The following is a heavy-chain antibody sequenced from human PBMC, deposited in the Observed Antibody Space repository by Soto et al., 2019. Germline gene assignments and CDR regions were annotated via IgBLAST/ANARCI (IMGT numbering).Heavy chain of an antibody. CDR2: IIPIFGTA. CDR3: ASAQSGSWKGGSRRPLYNWFDP. V-gene: IGHV1-69*13. D-gene: IGHD2-15*01. CDR1: GGTFSSYA. J-gene: IGHJ5*02. Sequence: SVKVSCKASGGTFSSYAISWVRQAPGQGLEWMGGIIPIFGTANYAQKFQGRVTITAEESTSTAYMELSSLRSEDTPVYYWASAQSGSWKGGSRRPLYNWFDPWGQGPLVTVSS.